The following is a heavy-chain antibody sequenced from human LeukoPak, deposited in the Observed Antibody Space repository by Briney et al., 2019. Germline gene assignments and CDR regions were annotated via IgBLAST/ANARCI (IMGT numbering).Heavy chain of an antibody. V-gene: IGHV3-74*01. CDR1: GFTFSSYW. CDR3: ARAPVLGGNWVFDY. J-gene: IGHJ4*02. D-gene: IGHD1-1*01. CDR2: INSDGSST. Sequence: SGGSLRLSCAASGFTFSSYWMHWVRQAPGKGLVWVSRINSDGSSTSYAASVKGRFTISRDNAKNTLCLQMNSLRAEDTAVYYCARAPVLGGNWVFDYWGQGTLVTVSS.